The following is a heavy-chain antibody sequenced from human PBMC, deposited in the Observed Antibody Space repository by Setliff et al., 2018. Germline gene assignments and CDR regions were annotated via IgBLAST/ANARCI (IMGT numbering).Heavy chain of an antibody. CDR3: ARDPHFDS. Sequence: PGGSLRLSCAASGFTFSSYGMHWVRQAPGKGLEWVAFIRSDGSEKYYVDSVKGRFSISRDNAKNSLYLQMNSLRAEDTAVYYCARDPHFDSWGQGTLVTVSS. CDR2: IRSDGSEK. V-gene: IGHV3-30*02. J-gene: IGHJ4*02. CDR1: GFTFSSYG.